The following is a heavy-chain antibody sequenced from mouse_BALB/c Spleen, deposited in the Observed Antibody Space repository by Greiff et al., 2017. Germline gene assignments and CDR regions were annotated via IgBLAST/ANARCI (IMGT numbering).Heavy chain of an antibody. D-gene: IGHD1-1*01. J-gene: IGHJ2*01. V-gene: IGHV5-17*02. Sequence: EVMLVESGGGLVQPGGSRKLSCAASGFTFSRFGMHWVRQAPEKGLEWVAYISSGSSTIYYADTVKGRFTISRDNPKNTLFLQMTSLRSEDTAMYYCARSDYNGSSSHFDYWGQGTTLTVSS. CDR1: GFTFSRFG. CDR3: ARSDYNGSSSHFDY. CDR2: ISSGSSTI.